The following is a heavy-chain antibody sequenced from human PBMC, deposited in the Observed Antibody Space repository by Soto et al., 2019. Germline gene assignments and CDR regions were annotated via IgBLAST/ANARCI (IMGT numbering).Heavy chain of an antibody. D-gene: IGHD6-13*01. V-gene: IGHV5-51*01. CDR2: IYPGDSDT. Sequence: PGESLKMSCKGSGYSFTSYWIGWVRQMPGKGLEWMGIIYPGDSDTRYSPSFQGQVTISADKSISTAYLQWSSLKASDTAMYYCARHKYSSSWETQNYYYYYMDVWGKGTTVTVSS. CDR3: ARHKYSSSWETQNYYYYYMDV. CDR1: GYSFTSYW. J-gene: IGHJ6*03.